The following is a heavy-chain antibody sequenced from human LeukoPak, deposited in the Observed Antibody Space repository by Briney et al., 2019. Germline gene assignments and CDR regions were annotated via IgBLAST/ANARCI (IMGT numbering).Heavy chain of an antibody. CDR2: IHTSGSN. V-gene: IGHV4-4*07. D-gene: IGHD3-22*01. CDR1: GGSISTYY. J-gene: IGHJ4*02. CDR3: ARDRPADYYDSSGYLDGYYFDY. Sequence: SETLSLTCTVSGGSISTYYWIWIRQPAGKGLEWIGRIHTSGSNTYNPSLKSRVTTSVDTSKNQFSLKLSSVTAADTAVYYCARDRPADYYDSSGYLDGYYFDYWGQGTLVTVSS.